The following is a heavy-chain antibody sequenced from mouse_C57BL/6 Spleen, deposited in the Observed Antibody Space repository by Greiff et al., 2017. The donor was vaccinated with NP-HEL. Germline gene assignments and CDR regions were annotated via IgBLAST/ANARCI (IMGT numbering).Heavy chain of an antibody. CDR3: ARFYCYGGSQYYAMDY. V-gene: IGHV1-9*01. CDR2: ILPGSGST. CDR1: GYTFTGYW. D-gene: IGHD1-1*01. J-gene: IGHJ4*01. Sequence: QVQLQQSGAELMKPGASVKLSCKATGYTFTGYWIEWVKQRPGHGLEWIGEILPGSGSTNYNEKFKGKDTFTADTSSNTAYMQLSKLPTEDAAIYYCARFYCYGGSQYYAMDYWGKGTSVTVSS.